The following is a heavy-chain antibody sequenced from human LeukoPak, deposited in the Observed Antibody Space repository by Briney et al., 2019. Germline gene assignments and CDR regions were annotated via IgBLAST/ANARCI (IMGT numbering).Heavy chain of an antibody. Sequence: PGGSLRLSCAASGFTFSNYDMNWVRQAPGKGLEWVSSISSSSSYIYYADSVKGRFTISRDNAKNSLYLQMNSLRAEDTAVYYCARSGSGWYVDYWGQGTLVTVSS. V-gene: IGHV3-21*01. D-gene: IGHD6-19*01. CDR1: GFTFSNYD. J-gene: IGHJ4*02. CDR2: ISSSSSYI. CDR3: ARSGSGWYVDY.